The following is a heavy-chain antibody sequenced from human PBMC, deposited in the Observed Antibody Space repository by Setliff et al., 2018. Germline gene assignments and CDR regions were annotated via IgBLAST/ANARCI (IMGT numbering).Heavy chain of an antibody. J-gene: IGHJ4*02. CDR1: EFRFSDYN. CDR3: ATSDWYAAFDH. CDR2: IKQDESEK. Sequence: LRLSCAASEFRFSDYNMNWVRQAPGKGLEWVANIKQDESEKHYVGSVKGRFTISRDNARNSVYLQMNSLRAEDAAVYYCATSDWYAAFDHWGQGTLVTVSS. V-gene: IGHV3-7*01. D-gene: IGHD6-19*01.